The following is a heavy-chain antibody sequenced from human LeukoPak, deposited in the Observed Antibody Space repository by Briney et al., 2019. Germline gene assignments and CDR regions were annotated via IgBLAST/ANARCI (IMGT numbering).Heavy chain of an antibody. CDR1: GFTFSSYA. CDR2: ISYDGSNK. D-gene: IGHD3-3*01. V-gene: IGHV3-30-3*01. J-gene: IGHJ6*02. Sequence: GGSLRLSCAASGFTFSSYAMHWVRQAPGKGPEWVTLISYDGSNKYYADSVKGRFTISRDNSKNTLYLQMNSLGVEDTAVYYCARARQYDSWSGYSRYYYYGMDVWGQGTTVTVSS. CDR3: ARARQYDSWSGYSRYYYYGMDV.